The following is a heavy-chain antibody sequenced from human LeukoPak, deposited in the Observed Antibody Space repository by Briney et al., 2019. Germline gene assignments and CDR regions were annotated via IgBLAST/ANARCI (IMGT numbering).Heavy chain of an antibody. V-gene: IGHV1-58*01. D-gene: IGHD5-24*01. Sequence: GTSVKVSCKASGFTFTSSAVQWVRQARGQRLEWIGWIVVGSGNTNYAQKFQERVTITRDMSTSTAYMELSSLRSEDTAVYYCAAVTPAGEDGYTSGCWGQGTLVTVSS. CDR3: AAVTPAGEDGYTSGC. J-gene: IGHJ4*02. CDR1: GFTFTSSA. CDR2: IVVGSGNT.